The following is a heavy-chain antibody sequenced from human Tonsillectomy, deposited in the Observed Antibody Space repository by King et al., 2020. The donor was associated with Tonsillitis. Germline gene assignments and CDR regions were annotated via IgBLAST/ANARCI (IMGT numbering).Heavy chain of an antibody. CDR3: TRQWLLYQFDY. V-gene: IGHV3-11*01. Sequence: VQLVESGGGLVKPGGSLRLSCVASGFTFNDYYMSWIRQAPGKGLEWVSYISTSGSTTHYADSVKGRFTISRDNAKKSLYLQMNSLRAEDTAVYYCTRQWLLYQFDYWGQGTLVTVSS. CDR2: ISTSGSTT. J-gene: IGHJ4*02. D-gene: IGHD3-3*01. CDR1: GFTFNDYY.